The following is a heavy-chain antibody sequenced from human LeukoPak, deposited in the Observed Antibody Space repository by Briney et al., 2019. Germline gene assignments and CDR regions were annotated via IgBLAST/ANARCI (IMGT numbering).Heavy chain of an antibody. J-gene: IGHJ3*02. Sequence: PGGSLRLARAAAGFTFSGSAMHWVRQASGKGLGWVGRIRSKANSYATAYAASVKGRFTISRDDSKNTAYLQMNSLKTEDTAVYYCTRQQDYGDYGGAFDIWGQGTMVTVSS. CDR3: TRQQDYGDYGGAFDI. D-gene: IGHD4-17*01. V-gene: IGHV3-73*01. CDR2: IRSKANSYAT. CDR1: GFTFSGSA.